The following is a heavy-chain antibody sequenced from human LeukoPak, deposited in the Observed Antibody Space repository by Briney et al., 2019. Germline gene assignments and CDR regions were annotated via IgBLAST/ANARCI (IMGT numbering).Heavy chain of an antibody. V-gene: IGHV1-24*01. Sequence: ASVKVSCKVSGYTLTELSMHWVRQAPGKGLEWMGGFDPENGETIYAQKFQGRVTMTEDTSTDTAYMELSSLRSEDTAVYYCARGSPTLWFGELLLDYWGQGTLVTVSS. CDR2: FDPENGET. D-gene: IGHD3-10*01. J-gene: IGHJ4*02. CDR1: GYTLTELS. CDR3: ARGSPTLWFGELLLDY.